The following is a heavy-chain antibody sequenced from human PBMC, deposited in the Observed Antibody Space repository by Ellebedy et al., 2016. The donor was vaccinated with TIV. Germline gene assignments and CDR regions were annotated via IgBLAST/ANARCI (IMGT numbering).Heavy chain of an antibody. D-gene: IGHD3-16*01. Sequence: SETLSLTCSVSGGSISSYYWGWIRQPPGRGLEWIGTFYHTGSTYNPSLKSRISMSVDTSTSQFSLKLTSVTAADTAVYYCARLTSCLDYTCLLNAFDDWGQGTMVTVSS. V-gene: IGHV4-38-2*02. CDR2: FYHTGST. CDR3: ARLTSCLDYTCLLNAFDD. CDR1: GGSISSYY. J-gene: IGHJ3*01.